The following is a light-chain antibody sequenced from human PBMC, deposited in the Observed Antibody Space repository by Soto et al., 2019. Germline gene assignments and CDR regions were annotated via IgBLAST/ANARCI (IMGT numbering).Light chain of an antibody. CDR1: QSISSW. CDR3: QQYNSYPET. CDR2: DAS. Sequence: DIQMTQSPSTLSASVGDRVTITCRASQSISSWLAWYQQKSGKAPKLLIYDASSLESGVPSRFSGSGSGTEFTLTISSLQTDDFATYYCQQYNSYPETFGQGTKVEIK. J-gene: IGKJ1*01. V-gene: IGKV1-5*01.